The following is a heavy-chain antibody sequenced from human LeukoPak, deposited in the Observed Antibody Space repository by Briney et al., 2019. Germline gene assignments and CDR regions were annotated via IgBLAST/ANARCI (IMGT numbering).Heavy chain of an antibody. V-gene: IGHV4-31*03. CDR3: ARTYALNWFDP. CDR1: GGSIISGGYY. Sequence: SQTLSLTCTVSGGSIISGGYYWSWIRQHPGKGLEWIGYIYYSGSTYYNPSLKSRVTISVDTSKNQFSLKLSSVTAADTAVYYCARTYALNWFDPWGQGTLVTVSS. CDR2: IYYSGST. D-gene: IGHD3-16*01. J-gene: IGHJ5*02.